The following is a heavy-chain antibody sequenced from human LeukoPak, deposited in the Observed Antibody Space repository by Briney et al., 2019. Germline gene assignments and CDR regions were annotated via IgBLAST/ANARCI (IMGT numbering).Heavy chain of an antibody. J-gene: IGHJ4*02. V-gene: IGHV3-7*03. CDR3: AKEGRSIQTY. Sequence: GGSLRLSCAASGFMFSSNWMSWVRLAPGKGLEWVANIKEDGTETYYVDSVKGRFTIYRDNAKNALYLQMNSLRVEDTAVYYCAKEGRSIQTYWGKGTLVTVS. CDR1: GFMFSSNW. D-gene: IGHD2-21*01. CDR2: IKEDGTET.